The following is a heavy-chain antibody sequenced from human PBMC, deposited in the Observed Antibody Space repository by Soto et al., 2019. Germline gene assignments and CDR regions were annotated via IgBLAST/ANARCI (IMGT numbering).Heavy chain of an antibody. J-gene: IGHJ4*02. Sequence: QVQLVQSGAEVKKPGSSVKVSCKASGGTFSSYAISWVRQAPGQGLEWMGGIIPIFGTANYAQKFQGRVTIAAAESTSTAYMELSSLRSEDTAVYYCASLETGIAAPSFAYWGQGTLVTVSS. CDR2: IIPIFGTA. D-gene: IGHD6-6*01. V-gene: IGHV1-69*01. CDR1: GGTFSSYA. CDR3: ASLETGIAAPSFAY.